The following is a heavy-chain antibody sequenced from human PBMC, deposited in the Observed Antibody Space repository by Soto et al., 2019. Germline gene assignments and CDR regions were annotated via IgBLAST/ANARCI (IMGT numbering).Heavy chain of an antibody. J-gene: IGHJ1*01. V-gene: IGHV4-59*01. D-gene: IGHD3-22*01. Sequence: PSETLSLTCTVSGGSISSYYWSWIRQPPGKGLEWIGYIYYSGSTNYNPSLKSRVTISVDTSKNQFSLKLSSVTAADTAVYYCARDQRDGSSGYSGYFQHWGQGTLVTVSS. CDR1: GGSISSYY. CDR3: ARDQRDGSSGYSGYFQH. CDR2: IYYSGST.